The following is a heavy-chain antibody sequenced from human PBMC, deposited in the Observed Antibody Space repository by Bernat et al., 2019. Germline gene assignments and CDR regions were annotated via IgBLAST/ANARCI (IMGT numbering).Heavy chain of an antibody. CDR1: GYTLTELS. D-gene: IGHD3-10*01. CDR3: ATPWFGEHWFDP. J-gene: IGHJ5*02. Sequence: QVQLVQSGAEVKKPGASVKVSCKVSGYTLTELSMHWVRQAPGKGLEWMGGFDPEDGETIYAQKFQGRVTMTEETSTDPAYRGLRSLGSEETAVYYCATPWFGEHWFDPWGQGTLVTVSS. V-gene: IGHV1-24*01. CDR2: FDPEDGET.